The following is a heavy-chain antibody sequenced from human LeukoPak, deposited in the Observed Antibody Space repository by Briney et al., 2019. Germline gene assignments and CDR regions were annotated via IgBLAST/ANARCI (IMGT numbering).Heavy chain of an antibody. CDR3: ATHKVVAATLCY. J-gene: IGHJ4*02. CDR1: GYTLTELS. V-gene: IGHV1-24*01. D-gene: IGHD2-15*01. CDR2: FDPEDGET. Sequence: ASVKVSCKVSGYTLTELSMHWVRQAPGKGLEWMGGFDPEDGETIYAQKFQGRVTMTEDTSTDTAYMELSSLRSEDTAVYYCATHKVVAATLCYWGQGTLVTVSS.